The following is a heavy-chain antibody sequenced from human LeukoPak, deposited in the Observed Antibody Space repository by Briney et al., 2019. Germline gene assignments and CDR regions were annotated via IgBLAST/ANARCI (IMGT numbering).Heavy chain of an antibody. CDR3: AAAPNSKYFDY. CDR1: GFPFNSHW. J-gene: IGHJ4*02. V-gene: IGHV3-7*01. CDR2: IKEDGSKK. D-gene: IGHD2-8*01. Sequence: PGGSLRLSCAASGFPFNSHWMSWARQAPGKGLEWVANIKEDGSKKTYVDSVKGRFTISRDNAKNSVYLQMDSLRVEDTAVYYCAAAPNSKYFDYWGQGNLVTVS.